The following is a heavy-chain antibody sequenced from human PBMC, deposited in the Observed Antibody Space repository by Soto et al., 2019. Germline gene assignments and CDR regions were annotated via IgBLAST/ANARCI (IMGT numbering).Heavy chain of an antibody. CDR3: AKLCKQLSFAY. CDR2: ISGSGGST. Sequence: EVQLLESGGGLVQPGGSLRLSCAASGFTFSSYAMSWVRQAPGKGLEWVSAISGSGGSTYYADSVKGRFTISRDNSKDTLYLQMNSLRAEDTAVYYFAKLCKQLSFAYWGQGTLVTVSS. D-gene: IGHD6-19*01. CDR1: GFTFSSYA. V-gene: IGHV3-23*01. J-gene: IGHJ4*02.